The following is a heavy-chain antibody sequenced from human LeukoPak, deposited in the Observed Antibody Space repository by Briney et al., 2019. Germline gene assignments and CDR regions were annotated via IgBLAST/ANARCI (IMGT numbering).Heavy chain of an antibody. J-gene: IGHJ5*02. CDR2: INPNSGGT. CDR3: ARFARRDGYNYVVSWFDP. Sequence: GASVKVSCKASGYTFTGYYMHWVRQAPGQGLEWMGRINPNSGGTNYAQRFQGRVTMTRDTSISTAYMELSRLRSDDTAVYYCARFARRDGYNYVVSWFDPWGQGTLVTVSS. CDR1: GYTFTGYY. D-gene: IGHD5-24*01. V-gene: IGHV1-2*06.